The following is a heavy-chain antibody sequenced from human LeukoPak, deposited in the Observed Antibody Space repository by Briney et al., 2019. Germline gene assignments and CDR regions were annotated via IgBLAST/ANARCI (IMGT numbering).Heavy chain of an antibody. CDR3: ARENYYDSSGAPNGY. D-gene: IGHD3-22*01. V-gene: IGHV1-69*01. J-gene: IGHJ4*02. Sequence: PKASVKVSCKASGGTFSSYAISWVRQAPGQGLEWMGGIIPIFGTANYAQKFQGRVTITADESTSTAYMELSSLRSEDTAVYYCARENYYDSSGAPNGYWGQGTLVTVSS. CDR1: GGTFSSYA. CDR2: IIPIFGTA.